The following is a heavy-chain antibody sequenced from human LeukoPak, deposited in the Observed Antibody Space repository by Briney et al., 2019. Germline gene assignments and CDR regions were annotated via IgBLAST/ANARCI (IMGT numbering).Heavy chain of an antibody. V-gene: IGHV3-53*01. Sequence: GGSLRLSCVASGFTVSSSFMSWVRQAPGRGLEWVSVIYSGGSTYYADSVKGRFTISRDNSKNTVSLQMNSLRAEDTAVYYCARGADRWNYFDYWGQGTLVTVSS. J-gene: IGHJ4*02. D-gene: IGHD4-23*01. CDR2: IYSGGST. CDR3: ARGADRWNYFDY. CDR1: GFTVSSSF.